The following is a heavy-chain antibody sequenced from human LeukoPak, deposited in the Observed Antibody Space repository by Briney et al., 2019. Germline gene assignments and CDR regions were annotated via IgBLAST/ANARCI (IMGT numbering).Heavy chain of an antibody. D-gene: IGHD3-22*01. J-gene: IGHJ4*02. CDR2: ISNIGNTI. Sequence: GGSLRLSCAASGFSFSSYEMNWIRQAPGKGLEWVSYISNIGNTIYYADSVKGRFTISRDNAKNSLYLQMNNLRAEDTAVYYCARESYVTMIVGDYWGPRTLVTVSS. CDR3: ARESYVTMIVGDY. CDR1: GFSFSSYE. V-gene: IGHV3-48*03.